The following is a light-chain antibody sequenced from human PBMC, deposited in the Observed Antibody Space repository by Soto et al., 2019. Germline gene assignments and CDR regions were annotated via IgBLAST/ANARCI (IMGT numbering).Light chain of an antibody. V-gene: IGKV1-39*01. CDR3: QQNYNTPRT. CDR1: QNIRSR. Sequence: DFQMTQSPSTLSASVGDRVTITCRASQNIRSRLAWFQQKPGKAPKLLIYAASTLESGVPSRFSGSGSGTDFTLTISSLQPEHFATYYCQQNYNTPRTFGQGTKVDIK. J-gene: IGKJ1*01. CDR2: AAS.